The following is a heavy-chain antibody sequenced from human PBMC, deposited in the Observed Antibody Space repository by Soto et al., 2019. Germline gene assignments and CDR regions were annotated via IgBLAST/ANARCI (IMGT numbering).Heavy chain of an antibody. J-gene: IGHJ5*02. CDR3: AKDYYDSSGSNWFDP. V-gene: IGHV3-30-3*01. Sequence: PGGSLRLSGAASGWTFSRYAMHWVRQAQGKGLEWVAVISYDGSNKYYADSVKGRFTISRDNSKNTLYLQMNSLRAEDTAVYYCAKDYYDSSGSNWFDPWGQGTLVTVSS. D-gene: IGHD3-22*01. CDR1: GWTFSRYA. CDR2: ISYDGSNK.